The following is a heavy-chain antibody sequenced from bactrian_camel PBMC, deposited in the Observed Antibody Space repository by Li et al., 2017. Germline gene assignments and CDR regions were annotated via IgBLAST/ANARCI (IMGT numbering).Heavy chain of an antibody. D-gene: IGHD2*01. V-gene: IGHV3S53*01. J-gene: IGHJ4*01. CDR2: VDSAGRA. CDR3: AEDCTYCSGGYCYIPRR. CDR1: GNTNNSSSAYC. Sequence: VQLVESGGDSVQPGGSLKLSCQVSGNTNNSSSAYCMAWFRQASGKEREGVAVVDSAGRATYAESVKGRFTVSRDNAMNTLYLQMNNLKPEDTGMYYCAEDCTYCSGGYCYIPRRWGQGTQVTVS.